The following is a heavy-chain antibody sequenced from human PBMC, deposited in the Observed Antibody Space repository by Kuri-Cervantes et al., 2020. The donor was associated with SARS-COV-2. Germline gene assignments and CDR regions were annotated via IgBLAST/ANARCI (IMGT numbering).Heavy chain of an antibody. J-gene: IGHJ4*02. V-gene: IGHV3-23*01. CDR2: ISGSGGST. CDR1: GFTFSSYA. D-gene: IGHD1-26*01. CDR3: AKARHRSEWELSDY. Sequence: GESLKISCAASGFTFSSYAMSWVRQAPGKGLEWVSAISGSGGSTYYADSVEGRFTISRDNSKNTLYLQMNSLGAEDTAVYYCAKARHRSEWELSDYWGQGTLVTVSS.